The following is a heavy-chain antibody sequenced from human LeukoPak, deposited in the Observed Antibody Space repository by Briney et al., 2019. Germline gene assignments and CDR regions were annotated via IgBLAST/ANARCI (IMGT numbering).Heavy chain of an antibody. D-gene: IGHD3-22*01. CDR2: MNPNSGNT. CDR1: GYTFTSYD. J-gene: IGHJ6*03. CDR3: ARRYYYDSSGYSLNYYYYYYMDV. Sequence: ASVKVSCKASGYTFTSYDINWVRQATGQGLEWMGWMNPNSGNTGYAQKFQGRVTMTRNTSISTAYMELSSLRSEDTAVYYCARRYYYDSSGYSLNYYYYYYMDVWGKGTTVTISS. V-gene: IGHV1-8*01.